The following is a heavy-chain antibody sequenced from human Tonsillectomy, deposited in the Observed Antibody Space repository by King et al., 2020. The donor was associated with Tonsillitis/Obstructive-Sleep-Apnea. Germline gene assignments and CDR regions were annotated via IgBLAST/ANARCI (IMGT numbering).Heavy chain of an antibody. CDR3: ARGDLLTGYYASTDFDY. Sequence: VQLQQWGAGLLKPSETLSLTCAVYGGSFSAYYWSWIRQPPGKGLEWIGEINHSGSTKYNPSLKSRVIISLDTSKNQLSLKLSSVTAADTAVYYCARGDLLTGYYASTDFDYWGQGTLVTVSS. D-gene: IGHD3-9*01. CDR2: INHSGST. V-gene: IGHV4-34*01. J-gene: IGHJ4*02. CDR1: GGSFSAYY.